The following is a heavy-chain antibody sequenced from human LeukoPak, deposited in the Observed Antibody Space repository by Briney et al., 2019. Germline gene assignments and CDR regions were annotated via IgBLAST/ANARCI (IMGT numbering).Heavy chain of an antibody. Sequence: PGRSLRLSCAASGFTFSSYGMHWVRQAPGKGLEWVAVISYDGSNKYYADSVKGRFTISRDNSKNTLYLQMNSLRHEDTAVYYCARDTYRQWLTQGGYFQHWGQGTLVTVSS. J-gene: IGHJ1*01. CDR1: GFTFSSYG. D-gene: IGHD6-19*01. V-gene: IGHV3-30*03. CDR3: ARDTYRQWLTQGGYFQH. CDR2: ISYDGSNK.